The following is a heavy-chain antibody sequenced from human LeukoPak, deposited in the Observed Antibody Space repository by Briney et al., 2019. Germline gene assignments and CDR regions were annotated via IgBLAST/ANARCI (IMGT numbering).Heavy chain of an antibody. CDR3: AKSVAIYFYYGLDV. CDR2: LSDSGGST. D-gene: IGHD3-3*01. CDR1: GFTFGSYA. J-gene: IGHJ6*02. V-gene: IGHV3-23*01. Sequence: GGSLRLSCAASGFTFGSYAMRWVRQAPGKGLEWVSALSDSGGSTYYGDSGKGRFTISRDNSKTTLYLQMNSLRVEDTAPYYCAKSVAIYFYYGLDVWGQGTTVTVSS.